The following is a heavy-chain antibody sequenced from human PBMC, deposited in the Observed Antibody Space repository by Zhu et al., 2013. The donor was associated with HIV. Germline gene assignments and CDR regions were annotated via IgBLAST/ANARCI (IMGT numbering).Heavy chain of an antibody. V-gene: IGHV3-48*03. CDR2: ISSSGSTI. CDR3: ARVSSSRPPYYYYYYGMDV. J-gene: IGHJ6*02. Sequence: VQLVESGGGLVQPGGSLRLSCAASGFTFSSYEMNWVRQAPGKGLEWVSYISSSGSTIYYADSVKGRFTISRDNARNSLYLQMNSLRAEDTAVYYCARVSSSRPPYYYYYYGMDVWGQGTTVTVSS. CDR1: GFTFSSYE. D-gene: IGHD6-6*01.